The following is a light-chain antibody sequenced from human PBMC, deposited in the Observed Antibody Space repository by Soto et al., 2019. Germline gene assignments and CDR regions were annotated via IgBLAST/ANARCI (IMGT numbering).Light chain of an antibody. CDR3: RQYNNWPPWT. CDR1: QSVRSN. V-gene: IGKV3-15*01. CDR2: GAS. Sequence: EIVLTQSPGTLSLSPGERAHLSCRAIQSVRSNYLALYQQKPGQAPRLLIYGASTSATGIPARFSGSGSGTEFTLTISSLQSEDYAVYYCRQYNNWPPWTFGQGTKVDIK. J-gene: IGKJ1*01.